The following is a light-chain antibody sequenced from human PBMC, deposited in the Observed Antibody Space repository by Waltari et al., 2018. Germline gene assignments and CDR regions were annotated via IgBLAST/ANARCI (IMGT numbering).Light chain of an antibody. J-gene: IGLJ3*02. Sequence: QSALTQPRSLSGSPRPSVPIPCTGTSRDVGGSNYVSWYQQYPGRAPKVVIYNVSKRPSGVPDRFSGSKSGNTASLTISGLQAEDEADYYCCSYAGNYLRVFGGGTRLTVL. CDR1: SRDVGGSNY. V-gene: IGLV2-11*01. CDR3: CSYAGNYLRV. CDR2: NVS.